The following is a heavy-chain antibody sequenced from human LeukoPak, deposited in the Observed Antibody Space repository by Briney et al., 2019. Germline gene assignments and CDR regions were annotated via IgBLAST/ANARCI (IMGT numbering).Heavy chain of an antibody. D-gene: IGHD6-6*01. V-gene: IGHV4-39*01. Sequence: SETLSLTCTVSGGYISSSSYYWGWIRQPPGKGLEWIGSIYYSGSTYYNPSLKSRVTISVDTSKNQFSLKLSSVTAADTAVYYCARPSGIAARPRHAFDIWGQGTMVTVSS. CDR1: GGYISSSSYY. CDR2: IYYSGST. CDR3: ARPSGIAARPRHAFDI. J-gene: IGHJ3*02.